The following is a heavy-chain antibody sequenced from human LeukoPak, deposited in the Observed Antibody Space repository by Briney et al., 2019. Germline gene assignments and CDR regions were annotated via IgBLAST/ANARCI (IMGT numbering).Heavy chain of an antibody. J-gene: IGHJ4*02. V-gene: IGHV3-11*04. CDR1: GFAFSVHY. CDR3: ERVFSHWGWPGDYYFDY. CDR2: ISGDGNTI. D-gene: IGHD3-16*01. Sequence: GGSLRLSCAGSGFAFSVHYMTWIRQAPGKGLEWLSYISGDGNTIYYADSVRGRFTISRDNAKNSLYLHMNSLRVEDTAVYYCERVFSHWGWPGDYYFDYWGQGTVVTVSS.